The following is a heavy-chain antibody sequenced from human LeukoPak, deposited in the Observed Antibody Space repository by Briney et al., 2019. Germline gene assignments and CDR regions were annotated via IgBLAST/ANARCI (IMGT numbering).Heavy chain of an antibody. CDR3: ARDKLVGITDAFDI. V-gene: IGHV3-30*03. Sequence: PGGSLRLSCAASGFTFSSYGMHWVRQAPGKGLEWVAVISYDGSNKYYADSVKGRFTISRDNAKNTLYLQMDSLRADDTAVYYCARDKLVGITDAFDIWGQGTMVTVSS. J-gene: IGHJ3*02. CDR2: ISYDGSNK. CDR1: GFTFSSYG. D-gene: IGHD2-21*01.